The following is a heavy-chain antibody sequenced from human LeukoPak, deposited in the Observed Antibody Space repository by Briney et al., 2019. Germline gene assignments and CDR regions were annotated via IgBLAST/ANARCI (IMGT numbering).Heavy chain of an antibody. D-gene: IGHD6-19*01. CDR1: GYTFTGHA. CDR2: INTKTGNP. J-gene: IGHJ4*02. CDR3: AKGGWVAVTGMDS. Sequence: ASVKVSCKASGYTFTGHAMDWVRQAPGQGPEWMGYINTKTGNPTYAQGFTGRFVFSLDTSVSTAYLQISSLKPEDTGVYYCAKGGWVAVTGMDSWGQGTLVTVSS. V-gene: IGHV7-4-1*02.